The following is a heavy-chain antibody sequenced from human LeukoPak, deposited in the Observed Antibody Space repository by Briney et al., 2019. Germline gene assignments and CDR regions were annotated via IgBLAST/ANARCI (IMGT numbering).Heavy chain of an antibody. CDR3: ARYIRSFVVPAAIEFDY. CDR2: ISSSSSYI. V-gene: IGHV3-21*01. D-gene: IGHD2-2*01. Sequence: GGSLRLSCAASGFTFSSYSMNWVRQAPGKGLEWVSSISSSSSYIYYADSVKGRFTISRDNAKNSLYLQMNSLRAEDTAVYYCARYIRSFVVPAAIEFDYWGQGTLVTVSS. CDR1: GFTFSSYS. J-gene: IGHJ4*02.